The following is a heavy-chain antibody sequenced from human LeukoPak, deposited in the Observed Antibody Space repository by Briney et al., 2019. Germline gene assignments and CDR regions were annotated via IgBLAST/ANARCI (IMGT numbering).Heavy chain of an antibody. Sequence: PSETLSLTCTVSGGSISSSSYYWGWIRQHPGKGLEWIGSIYYSGSTYYNPSLKSRVTISVDTSKNQFSLKLSSVTAADTAVYYCARHLAAAGYRGYYYYYYYMDVWGKGTTVTVSS. D-gene: IGHD6-13*01. CDR3: ARHLAAAGYRGYYYYYYYMDV. CDR2: IYYSGST. V-gene: IGHV4-39*01. CDR1: GGSISSSSYY. J-gene: IGHJ6*03.